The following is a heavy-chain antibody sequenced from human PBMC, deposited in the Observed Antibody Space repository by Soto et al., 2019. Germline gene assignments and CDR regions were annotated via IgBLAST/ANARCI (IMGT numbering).Heavy chain of an antibody. V-gene: IGHV4-61*08. CDR1: GGSISSGGYY. CDR3: ARDSGIAADGTAPYYYYYGMDV. D-gene: IGHD6-13*01. J-gene: IGHJ6*02. Sequence: PSETLSLTCTVSGGSISSGGYYWSWIRQHPGKGLEWIGYIYYSGSTNYNPSLKSRVTISVDTSKNQFSLKLSSVTAADTAVYYCARDSGIAADGTAPYYYYYGMDVWGQGTTVTVSS. CDR2: IYYSGST.